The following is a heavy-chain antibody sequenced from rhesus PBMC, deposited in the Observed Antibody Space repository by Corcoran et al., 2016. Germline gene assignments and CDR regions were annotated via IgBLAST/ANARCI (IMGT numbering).Heavy chain of an antibody. CDR1: GFTFGSYA. CDR2: IIPLVGVT. V-gene: IGHV1-198*01. Sequence: GAEVKKPGASVKVSCKTSGFTFGSYAISWVRQAPGQGLAWMGVIIPLVGVTNYAKKFQGRVTITADTSTSTAYMELSSLRYQDTAVYYCARIGITGTTVWYYFDYWGQGVLVTVSS. CDR3: ARIGITGTTVWYYFDY. D-gene: IGHD1-26*01. J-gene: IGHJ4*01.